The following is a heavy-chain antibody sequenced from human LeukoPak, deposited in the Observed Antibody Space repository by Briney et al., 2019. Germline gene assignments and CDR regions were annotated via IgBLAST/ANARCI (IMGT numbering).Heavy chain of an antibody. Sequence: SETLSLTCAVYGGSFSGYYWSWIRQPPGKGLEWIGEINHSGSTNYNPSLKSRVTISVDTSKNQFSLKLSSVTAADTAVYYCASTYYDFSYFDYWGQGTLVTDSS. CDR1: GGSFSGYY. CDR2: INHSGST. CDR3: ASTYYDFSYFDY. V-gene: IGHV4-34*01. D-gene: IGHD3-3*01. J-gene: IGHJ4*02.